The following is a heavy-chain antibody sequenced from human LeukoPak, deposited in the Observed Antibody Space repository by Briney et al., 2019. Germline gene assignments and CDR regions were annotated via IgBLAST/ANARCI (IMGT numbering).Heavy chain of an antibody. CDR2: IYYSGST. CDR3: ARRVAVAGYFDY. CDR1: VGSISIYY. V-gene: IGHV4-59*08. D-gene: IGHD6-19*01. J-gene: IGHJ4*02. Sequence: SETLSLTFTFSVGSISIYYWSWIRQPPGKGGEWIGYIYYSGSTNYNPSLKSRVTISVPTSKNQFSLKLSSVTAADTAVYYCARRVAVAGYFDYWGQGTLVTVSS.